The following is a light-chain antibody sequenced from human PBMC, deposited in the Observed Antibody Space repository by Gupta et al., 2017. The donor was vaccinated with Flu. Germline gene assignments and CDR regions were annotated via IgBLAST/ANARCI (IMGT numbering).Light chain of an antibody. J-gene: IGLJ3*02. V-gene: IGLV1-44*01. CDR3: AAWDDSLNGWV. CDR2: TNN. CDR1: SSNIGGST. Sequence: QSVLAQPPSASGTPGQRVTISCSGSSSNIGGSTVNWYQQVPGTAPKLLIYTNNQRPSVVPDRFSGSKSGTSASLAISGLQSEDEADYYCAAWDDSLNGWVFGGGTKLTVL.